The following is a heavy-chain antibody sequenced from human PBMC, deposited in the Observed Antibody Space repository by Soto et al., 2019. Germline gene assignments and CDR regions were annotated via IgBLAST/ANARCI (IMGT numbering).Heavy chain of an antibody. CDR3: ARERDSLFDY. V-gene: IGHV4-31*03. CDR2: IYYSGST. Sequence: TLSLTCTVSGGSISSGGYYWSWIRQHPGKGLEWIGYIYYSGSTYYNPSLKSRVTISVDTSKNQFALKLSSVTAADTAVYYCARERDSLFDYGGQGTLVTVSS. D-gene: IGHD2-21*01. J-gene: IGHJ4*02. CDR1: GGSISSGGYY.